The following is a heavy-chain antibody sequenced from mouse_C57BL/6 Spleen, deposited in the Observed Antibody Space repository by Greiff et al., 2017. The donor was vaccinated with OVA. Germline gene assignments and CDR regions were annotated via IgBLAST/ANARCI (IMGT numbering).Heavy chain of an antibody. V-gene: IGHV14-2*01. CDR2: IDPEDGET. Sequence: VQLQQSGAELVKPGASVKLSCTASGFNIKDYYMHWVKQRTEQGLEWIGRIDPEDGETKYAPKFPGKATITADTSSNTAYLQLSSLTSEDTAVYYCARGGTFDYWGQGTTLTVSS. D-gene: IGHD3-3*01. CDR1: GFNIKDYY. CDR3: ARGGTFDY. J-gene: IGHJ2*01.